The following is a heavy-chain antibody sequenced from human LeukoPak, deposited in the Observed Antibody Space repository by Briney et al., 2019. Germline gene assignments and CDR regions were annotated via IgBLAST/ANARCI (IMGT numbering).Heavy chain of an antibody. Sequence: ASVKVSCKASGYSFTSFGMNWVRQAPGQGLEWMGWISAYNGYTNYAQKLQGRVTMTTDASTSTAYMELRSLRSDDTAVYYCARDFAHRRVVTTHIGLDPWGQGTLVTVSS. J-gene: IGHJ5*02. V-gene: IGHV1-18*01. D-gene: IGHD2-21*02. CDR3: ARDFAHRRVVTTHIGLDP. CDR2: ISAYNGYT. CDR1: GYSFTSFG.